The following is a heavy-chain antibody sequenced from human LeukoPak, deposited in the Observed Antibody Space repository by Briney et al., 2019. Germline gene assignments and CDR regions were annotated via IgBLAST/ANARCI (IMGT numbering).Heavy chain of an antibody. J-gene: IGHJ6*03. CDR3: ARVEEGYGSGRRENYYYYYMDV. CDR2: IHYSGST. V-gene: IGHV4-61*01. Sequence: SETLSLTCSVSDYSISSGYYWSWIRQPPGKGLEWIGHIHYSGSTNYNRSLKSRVTISVDTSKNQFSLKLSSVTAADTAVYYCARVEEGYGSGRRENYYYYYMDVWGKGTTVTISS. CDR1: DYSISSGYY. D-gene: IGHD3-10*01.